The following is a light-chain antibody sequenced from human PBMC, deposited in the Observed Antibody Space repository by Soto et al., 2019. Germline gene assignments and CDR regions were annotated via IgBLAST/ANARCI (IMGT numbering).Light chain of an antibody. CDR1: SSNIGAVYD. CDR2: GND. J-gene: IGLJ2*01. CDR3: QSYDSSLGAVV. Sequence: QLVLTQPPSVSGAPGQRVTISCTGSSSNIGAVYDVHWYQQFPGTTPRVVIYGNDNRPSGVPARFSASKSGTSASLTITGLQADDEADYYCQSYDSSLGAVVFGGGTKVTVL. V-gene: IGLV1-40*01.